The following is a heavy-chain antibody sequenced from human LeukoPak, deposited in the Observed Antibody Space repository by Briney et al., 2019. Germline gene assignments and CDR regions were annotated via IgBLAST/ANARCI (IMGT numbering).Heavy chain of an antibody. CDR1: GYTFISYG. J-gene: IGHJ4*02. V-gene: IGHV1-18*01. CDR3: ARDLRNYGAFVFDY. D-gene: IGHD4/OR15-4a*01. Sequence: ASVMVSCKASGYTFISYGITWVRQAPGQGLEWMGWINPYNGDTNYAQKFQSKVTMTRDKSTSTAYMEMRSLRSDDTAVYYCARDLRNYGAFVFDYWGQGTLVTVSP. CDR2: INPYNGDT.